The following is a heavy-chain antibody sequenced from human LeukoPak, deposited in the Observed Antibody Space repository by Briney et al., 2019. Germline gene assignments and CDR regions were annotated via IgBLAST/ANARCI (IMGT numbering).Heavy chain of an antibody. V-gene: IGHV3-66*01. Sequence: GGSLRLSCAASGFTVSSYYMSWVRQAPGKGLEWVSVIYSGGTTHYADSVRGRFTISRDNAKNSLYLQMNSLRAEDTAVYYCARITMVRGVITPDYWGQGTLVTVSS. CDR2: IYSGGTT. CDR1: GFTVSSYY. J-gene: IGHJ4*02. CDR3: ARITMVRGVITPDY. D-gene: IGHD3-10*01.